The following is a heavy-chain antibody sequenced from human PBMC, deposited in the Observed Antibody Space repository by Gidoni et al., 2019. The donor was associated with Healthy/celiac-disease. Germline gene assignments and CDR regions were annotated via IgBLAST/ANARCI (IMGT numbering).Heavy chain of an antibody. D-gene: IGHD1-1*01. V-gene: IGHV3-48*02. CDR3: ARDDRLERRRSFDY. CDR1: GFTFSSYS. J-gene: IGHJ4*02. CDR2: ISSSSSTI. Sequence: EVQLVESGGGLVQPGGSLSLSCAASGFTFSSYSMNWVRQAPGKGLEWVSYISSSSSTIYYADSVKGRFTISRDNAKNSLYQQMNSLRDEDTAVYYCARDDRLERRRSFDYWGQGTLVTVSS.